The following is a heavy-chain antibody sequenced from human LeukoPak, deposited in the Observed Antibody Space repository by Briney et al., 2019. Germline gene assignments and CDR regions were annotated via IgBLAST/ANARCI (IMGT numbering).Heavy chain of an antibody. Sequence: PGGSLRLSCAVSGFTFSSYGMHWVRQAPGKGLEWVSGINWNGGRTGYADSVKGRFTISRDNAKNSLYLQMNSLRAEDTALYYCARDYDYGDYPGYWGQGTLVTVSS. CDR2: INWNGGRT. CDR1: GFTFSSYG. J-gene: IGHJ4*02. V-gene: IGHV3-20*04. D-gene: IGHD4-17*01. CDR3: ARDYDYGDYPGY.